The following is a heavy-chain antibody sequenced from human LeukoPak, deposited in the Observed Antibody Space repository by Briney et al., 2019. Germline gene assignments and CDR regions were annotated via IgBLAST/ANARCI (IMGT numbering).Heavy chain of an antibody. CDR2: MSVKNGGT. CDR3: ATATQPRGYFLH. Sequence: ASVKASCKASGHTFTTYRLAWVPQAPGQSLECMGWMSVKNGGTNCAQSFQDGVALTRDTSTNTAYLELRSLRSDDTAIIYCATATQPRGYFLHWGQGTLVTVSS. CDR1: GHTFTTYR. J-gene: IGHJ1*01. V-gene: IGHV1-18*01. D-gene: IGHD2-2*01.